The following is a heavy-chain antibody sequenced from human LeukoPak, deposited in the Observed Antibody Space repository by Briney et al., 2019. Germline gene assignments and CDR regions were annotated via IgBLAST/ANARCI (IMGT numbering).Heavy chain of an antibody. V-gene: IGHV3-7*01. J-gene: IGHJ4*02. CDR3: ARDEYYYDSSGQNPFDY. CDR1: GFTFSNYW. D-gene: IGHD3-22*01. Sequence: PGGSLRLSCAASGFTFSNYWMSWVRQSPGKGLEWVANIKQDGSEKYYVDSVKGRFTISRDNAKNSLYLQMYSLRAEDTAVYYCARDEYYYDSSGQNPFDYWGQGTLVTVSS. CDR2: IKQDGSEK.